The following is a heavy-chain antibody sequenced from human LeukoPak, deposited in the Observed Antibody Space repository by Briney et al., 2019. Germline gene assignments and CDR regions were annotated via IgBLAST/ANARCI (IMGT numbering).Heavy chain of an antibody. CDR2: IVPILGIA. Sequence: GASVKVSCKASGGTFSSYAISWVRQAPGRGLEWMGRIVPILGIANYAQKFQGRVTITADKSTSTAYMELSSLRSEDTAVYYCARLSYSSSWGNWFDPWGQGTLVTVSS. D-gene: IGHD6-13*01. J-gene: IGHJ5*02. V-gene: IGHV1-69*04. CDR3: ARLSYSSSWGNWFDP. CDR1: GGTFSSYA.